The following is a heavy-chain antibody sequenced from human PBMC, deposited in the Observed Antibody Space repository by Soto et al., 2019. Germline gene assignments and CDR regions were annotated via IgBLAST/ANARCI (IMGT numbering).Heavy chain of an antibody. D-gene: IGHD5-12*01. V-gene: IGHV4-30-2*01. Sequence: QPQLQESGSGLVKPSQTLSLTCAVSGGSISSGGYSWSWIRQPPGKGLEWIGYIYHSGSTYYNPALKSRVTISVDRSKNQFSLKLSSVTAADTAVYYCVGSIGAFWFDPWGQGTLVTVSS. CDR1: GGSISSGGYS. CDR3: VGSIGAFWFDP. CDR2: IYHSGST. J-gene: IGHJ5*02.